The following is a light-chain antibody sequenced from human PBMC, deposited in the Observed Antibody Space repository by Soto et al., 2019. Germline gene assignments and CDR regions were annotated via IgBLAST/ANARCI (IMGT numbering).Light chain of an antibody. V-gene: IGKV3-15*01. CDR3: QQYEESPPFS. CDR2: RAS. J-gene: IGKJ2*01. Sequence: EIVLTQSPASLSVSPGESASLSCRASQNINRNLAWYQQRPGQAPRLLILRASTRASGIPARFSGSGSGTEFTLTVSGLESEDFAVYYCQQYEESPPFSFVQGTKVEIK. CDR1: QNINRN.